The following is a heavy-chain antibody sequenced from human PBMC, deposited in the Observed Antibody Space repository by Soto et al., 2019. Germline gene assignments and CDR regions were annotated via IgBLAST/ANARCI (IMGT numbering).Heavy chain of an antibody. D-gene: IGHD6-19*01. CDR1: GGSISSSSYY. CDR2: IYYSGST. Sequence: SETLSLTCIVSGGSISSSSYYWGWIRQPPGKGLEWIGSIYYSGSTYYNPSLKSRVTISRDNAKNSLSLQMNSLGDEDTAVYYCVRDSGWAFDIWGLGTMVTVSS. CDR3: VRDSGWAFDI. J-gene: IGHJ3*02. V-gene: IGHV4-39*02.